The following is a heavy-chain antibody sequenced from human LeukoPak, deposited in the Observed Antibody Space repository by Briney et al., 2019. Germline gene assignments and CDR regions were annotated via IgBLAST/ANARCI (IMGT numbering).Heavy chain of an antibody. CDR1: GYTFTSYG. Sequence: SVKVSCKASGYTFTSYGISWVRQAPGQGLEWMGRIIPILGIANYAQKFQGRVTITADKSTSTAYMELSSLRSEDTAVYYCARAQYPMYYGMDVWGQGTTVTVSS. CDR3: ARAQYPMYYGMDV. CDR2: IIPILGIA. D-gene: IGHD2-2*01. V-gene: IGHV1-69*04. J-gene: IGHJ6*02.